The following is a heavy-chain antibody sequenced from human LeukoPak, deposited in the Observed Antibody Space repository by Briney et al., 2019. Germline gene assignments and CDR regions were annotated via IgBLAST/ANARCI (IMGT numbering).Heavy chain of an antibody. V-gene: IGHV4-30-4*01. CDR2: IYYSGST. CDR3: ARDRDAFDI. CDR1: GGSISSGDYY. J-gene: IGHJ3*02. Sequence: SETLSLTCTVSGGSISSGDYYWSWIRQPPGKGLEWIGYIYYSGSTCYNPSLKSRVTISVDTPKNQFSLKLSSVTAADTAVYYCARDRDAFDIWGQGTMVTVSS.